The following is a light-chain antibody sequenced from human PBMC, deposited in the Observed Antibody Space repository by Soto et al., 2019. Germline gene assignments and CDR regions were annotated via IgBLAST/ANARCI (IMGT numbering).Light chain of an antibody. CDR2: DVS. CDR1: NSDIGNYNY. J-gene: IGLJ3*02. CDR3: CSYPGSHTWV. Sequence: QSALTQPRSVSGSPGQSVTISCTGTNSDIGNYNYVSWYQQHPGKAPKVMIYDVSKRPSGVPDRFSGSKSGNTASLTISGLQAEDEADYYCCSYPGSHTWVFGRGTKLTVL. V-gene: IGLV2-11*01.